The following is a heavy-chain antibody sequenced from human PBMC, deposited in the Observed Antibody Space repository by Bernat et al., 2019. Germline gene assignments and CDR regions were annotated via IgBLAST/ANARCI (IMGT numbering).Heavy chain of an antibody. V-gene: IGHV1-18*01. CDR2: ISAYNGNT. CDR3: ARGERYFDWLFGRDAFDI. D-gene: IGHD3-9*01. CDR1: GYTFTSYG. J-gene: IGHJ3*02. Sequence: QVQLVQSGAEVKKPGASVKVSCKASGYTFTSYGISWVRQAPGQGLEWMGWISAYNGNTNYAQKLQGRVTMTTDTSTSTDYMELRSLRSDDTAVYYCARGERYFDWLFGRDAFDIWGQGTMVTVSS.